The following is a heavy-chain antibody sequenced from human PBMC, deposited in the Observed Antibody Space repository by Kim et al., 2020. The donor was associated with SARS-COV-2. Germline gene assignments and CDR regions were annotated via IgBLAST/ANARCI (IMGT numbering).Heavy chain of an antibody. CDR2: ISYDGSNK. J-gene: IGHJ6*02. CDR3: AKEFPPGYSSGWSYYYYGMDV. CDR1: GFTFSSYG. Sequence: GGSLRLSCAASGFTFSSYGMHWVRQAPGKGLEWVAGISYDGSNKNYADSVKGRFTISRDNSKNTLYLQMNSLRAEDTAVNYCAKEFPPGYSSGWSYYYYGMDVWGQGTTVTVSS. D-gene: IGHD6-19*01. V-gene: IGHV3-30*18.